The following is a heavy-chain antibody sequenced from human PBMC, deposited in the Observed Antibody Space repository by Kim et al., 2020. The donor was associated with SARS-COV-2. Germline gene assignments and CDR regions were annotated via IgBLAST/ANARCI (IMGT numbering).Heavy chain of an antibody. CDR3: AHRLTMDAFDI. D-gene: IGHD3-10*01. CDR2: K. Sequence: KRYNPSLKSRLTITKDTSKNQVVLKMTNMDPVDTATYYCAHRLTMDAFDIWGQGTMVTVSS. V-gene: IGHV2-5*01. J-gene: IGHJ3*02.